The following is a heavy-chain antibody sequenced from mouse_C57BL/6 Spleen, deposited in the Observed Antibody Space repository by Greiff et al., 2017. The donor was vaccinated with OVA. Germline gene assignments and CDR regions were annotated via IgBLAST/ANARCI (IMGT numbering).Heavy chain of an antibody. Sequence: QVQLKQPGAELVRPGTSVKLSCKASGYTFTSYWMHWVKQRPGQGLEWIGVIDPSDSYTNYNQKFKGKATLTVDTASSTAYMQLSSLTSEDSAVYYCARSGLLPYFDYWGQGTTLTVSS. D-gene: IGHD2-10*01. CDR1: GYTFTSYW. CDR2: IDPSDSYT. J-gene: IGHJ2*01. V-gene: IGHV1-59*01. CDR3: ARSGLLPYFDY.